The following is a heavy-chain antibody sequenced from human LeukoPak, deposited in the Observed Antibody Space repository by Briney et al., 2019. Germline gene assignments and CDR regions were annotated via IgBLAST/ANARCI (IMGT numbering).Heavy chain of an antibody. CDR2: ISWNSGSI. Sequence: GRSLRLSCAASGFTFDDYAMHWVRQAPGKGLEWVSGISWNSGSIGYADSVKGRFTISRDNSKNTLYLQMNSLRAEDTAVYYCARDPAALYYFDYWGQGTLVTVSS. V-gene: IGHV3-9*01. CDR3: ARDPAALYYFDY. J-gene: IGHJ4*02. CDR1: GFTFDDYA. D-gene: IGHD2-2*01.